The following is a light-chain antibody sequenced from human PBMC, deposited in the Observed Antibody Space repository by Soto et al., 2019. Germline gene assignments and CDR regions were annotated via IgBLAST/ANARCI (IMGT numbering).Light chain of an antibody. Sequence: EIVLTQSPATLSSFPGDRVTLSCRASESVSSSYLAWYQQKPGQAPRLLIFGASSRATGTPDRFSGSGSGTDFTLTISRLEPEDFAVYYCQQYGSSPPWTFGQGTKVDIK. CDR2: GAS. CDR1: ESVSSSY. V-gene: IGKV3-20*01. CDR3: QQYGSSPPWT. J-gene: IGKJ1*01.